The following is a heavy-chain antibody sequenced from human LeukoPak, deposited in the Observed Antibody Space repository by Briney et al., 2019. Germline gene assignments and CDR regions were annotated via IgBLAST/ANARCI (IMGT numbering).Heavy chain of an antibody. CDR3: AREYNAAFDI. CDR1: GFTFSSYT. D-gene: IGHD5-24*01. V-gene: IGHV3-21*01. J-gene: IGHJ3*02. Sequence: PVGSLRLSCAASGFTFSSYTMHWVRQAPGKGLEWVSSITGGSNYIFYADSLKGRFTISRDNAKNSLSLQMNSLRAEDTAVYYCAREYNAAFDIWGQGTMATVSS. CDR2: ITGGSNYI.